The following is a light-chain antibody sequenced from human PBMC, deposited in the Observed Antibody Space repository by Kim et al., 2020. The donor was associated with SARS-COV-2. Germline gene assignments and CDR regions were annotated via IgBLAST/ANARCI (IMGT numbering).Light chain of an antibody. Sequence: VFPGERASLWHKTSQTISRDFAWYQQNPGQDPRPLIYGVSTRATGIPATLTGSGSGTEFTLTISSLQSEDFAVYYCQQYNDWPLTFGGGTKVDIK. CDR2: GVS. J-gene: IGKJ4*01. V-gene: IGKV3-15*01. CDR1: QTISRD. CDR3: QQYNDWPLT.